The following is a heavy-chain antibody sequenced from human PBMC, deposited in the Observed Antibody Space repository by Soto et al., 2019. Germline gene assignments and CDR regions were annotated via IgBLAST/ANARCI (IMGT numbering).Heavy chain of an antibody. CDR3: ARPIPRWSYHYGMDV. J-gene: IGHJ6*02. V-gene: IGHV3-30*03. CDR1: EFTFSSYA. Sequence: QLVESGGRGVQPGRSLRLSCEASEFTFSSYALHWVRQAPGRGLEWVALISFDGTKEYYADSVKGRFIISRDNSKSMVYLQMDSLRPDDTANYYCARPIPRWSYHYGMDVWGQGTTVTVS. D-gene: IGHD2-15*01. CDR2: ISFDGTKE.